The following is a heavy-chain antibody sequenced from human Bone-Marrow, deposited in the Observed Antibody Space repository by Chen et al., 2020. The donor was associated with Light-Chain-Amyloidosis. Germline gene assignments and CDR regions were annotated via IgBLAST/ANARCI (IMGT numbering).Heavy chain of an antibody. Sequence: EVQLEQSGPEVKKPGESLKISCKGSGYTFPNYWFGCVRQMPGKGLEWMGVIYPDDSDASYSPSGEGQVTISDDKTITTARLQWRRLRASDTAMYYCARRRDGYNFDYWGQGSLVTVSS. V-gene: IGHV5-51*01. CDR1: GYTFPNYW. CDR2: IYPDDSDA. CDR3: ARRRDGYNFDY. J-gene: IGHJ4*02. D-gene: IGHD5-12*01.